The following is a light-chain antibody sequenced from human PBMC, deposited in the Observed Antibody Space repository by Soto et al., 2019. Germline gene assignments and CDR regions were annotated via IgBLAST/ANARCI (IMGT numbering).Light chain of an antibody. J-gene: IGKJ5*01. CDR2: TAS. CDR1: QNINNY. V-gene: IGKV1-39*01. CDR3: QQSYSTPIT. Sequence: DIQMTQSPSSLSASVGDRVTITFQASQNINNYLNWYQQKPGKAPNLLIYTASSLQSGVPSRFSGSGSGTDFTLTIRSLQPEDFATYYCQQSYSTPITFGQGTRLEIK.